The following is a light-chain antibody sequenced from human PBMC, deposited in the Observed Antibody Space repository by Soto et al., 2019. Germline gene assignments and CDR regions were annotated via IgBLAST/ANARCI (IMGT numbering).Light chain of an antibody. CDR2: ETS. Sequence: QSALTQPASVSGSPGQSVNISCTGTSSDFGSYKFVSWYQHHPGKVPKVIIYETSKRPSGVSDRFSGSKSGNTASLTISGLQAEDEADYYCFSFTSTNTHVFGSGTQLTVL. V-gene: IGLV2-23*01. CDR1: SSDFGSYKF. CDR3: FSFTSTNTHV. J-gene: IGLJ7*01.